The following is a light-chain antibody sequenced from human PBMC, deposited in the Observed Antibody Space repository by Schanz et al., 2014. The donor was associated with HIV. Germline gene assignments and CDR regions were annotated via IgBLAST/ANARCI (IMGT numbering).Light chain of an antibody. Sequence: EIVLTQSPGTLSLSPGERGTLSCRASQSVKSNFIGWYQQKPGQAPRLLIFGASNRATGIPDRFSGGVSGTDFTLTISSLQSEDFAVYYCQQYNNWPRTFGQGTRLEIK. V-gene: IGKV3D-15*01. J-gene: IGKJ5*01. CDR2: GAS. CDR3: QQYNNWPRT. CDR1: QSVKSN.